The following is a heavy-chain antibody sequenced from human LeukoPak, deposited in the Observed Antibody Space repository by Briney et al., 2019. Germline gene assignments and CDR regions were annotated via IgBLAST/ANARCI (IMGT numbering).Heavy chain of an antibody. D-gene: IGHD4-11*01. V-gene: IGHV4-61*01. J-gene: IGHJ6*03. Sequence: PSETLSLTCAVSGYSISSGYYWSWIRQPPGKGLEWIGYIYYSGTTIYNPSLKSRVTISVDTSKSQFSLKLSFVTTADTALYYCARVAYSTPGYYYMDVWGKGTTVTV. CDR1: GYSISSGYY. CDR2: IYYSGTT. CDR3: ARVAYSTPGYYYMDV.